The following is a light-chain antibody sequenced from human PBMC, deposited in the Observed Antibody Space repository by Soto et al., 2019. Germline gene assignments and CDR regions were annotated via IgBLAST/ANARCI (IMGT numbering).Light chain of an antibody. CDR1: QSVLYSSNNKNY. V-gene: IGKV4-1*01. CDR3: QQYYSTPFF. J-gene: IGKJ3*01. Sequence: DIVMTQSPDSLAVSLGERATINCKSSQSVLYSSNNKNYLAWYQQKPGQPPKLLIYWASTRESGVPDRFSGSGSGTDVTLTISSLQAEDVAVYYCQQYYSTPFFFGPGTKVDIK. CDR2: WAS.